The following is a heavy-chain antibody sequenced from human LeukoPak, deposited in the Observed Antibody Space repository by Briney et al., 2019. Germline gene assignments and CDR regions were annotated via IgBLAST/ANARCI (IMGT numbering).Heavy chain of an antibody. CDR2: IYHSGST. J-gene: IGHJ1*01. Sequence: SGTLSLTCAVSGGSISSSNWWSWVRQPPGKGLEWIGEIYHSGSTNYNPSLKSRVTISVDKSKNQFSLKLSSVTAADTAVYYRARGRKPRSGYSYGEYFQHWGQGTLVTVSS. V-gene: IGHV4-4*02. CDR3: ARGRKPRSGYSYGEYFQH. CDR1: GGSISSSNW. D-gene: IGHD5-18*01.